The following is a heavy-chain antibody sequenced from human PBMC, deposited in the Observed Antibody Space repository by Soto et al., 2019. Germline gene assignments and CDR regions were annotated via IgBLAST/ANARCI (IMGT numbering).Heavy chain of an antibody. CDR2: VYYSGST. D-gene: IGHD6-13*01. Sequence: QVQLQESGPGLVKPSQTLSLTCTVSGGSISSGDYYWSWIRKPPGKGLEWIGYVYYSGSTYYNPSLKSRVTISVDTSKNQYSLKLSSVTAADTAVYYCARDPIAATTNYGMDVWGQGTTVTVSS. CDR3: ARDPIAATTNYGMDV. J-gene: IGHJ6*02. CDR1: GGSISSGDYY. V-gene: IGHV4-30-4*01.